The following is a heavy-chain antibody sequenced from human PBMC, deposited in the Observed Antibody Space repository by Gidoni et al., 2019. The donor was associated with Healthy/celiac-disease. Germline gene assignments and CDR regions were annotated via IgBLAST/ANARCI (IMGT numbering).Heavy chain of an antibody. CDR3: RGIVVVPETDY. Sequence: QLQLQESGPGLVKPSETLSLPCTVSGGSISSSSYYWGWTRQPPGKGLAGNGRIYYSGSTYYNPSRKSRVTISVDTSKNQFSLKLSSVTAADTAVYYCRGIVVVPETDYWGQGTLVTVSS. V-gene: IGHV4-39*01. CDR2: IYYSGST. J-gene: IGHJ4*02. D-gene: IGHD2-2*01. CDR1: GGSISSSSYY.